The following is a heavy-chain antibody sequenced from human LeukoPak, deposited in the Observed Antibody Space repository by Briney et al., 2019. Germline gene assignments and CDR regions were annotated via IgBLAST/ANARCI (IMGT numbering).Heavy chain of an antibody. CDR3: AKDSRMMVVFITGKGTEFDY. V-gene: IGHV3-30*02. CDR2: IRYDGSNK. CDR1: GFTFSNYG. Sequence: GGSLRLSCAASGFTFSNYGMHWVRQAPGKGLEWEAFIRYDGSNKYYSDSVKGRFTVSRDNSKNTLYLQMNSLRAEDTAVYYCAKDSRMMVVFITGKGTEFDYWGQGALVTVSS. D-gene: IGHD3-22*01. J-gene: IGHJ4*02.